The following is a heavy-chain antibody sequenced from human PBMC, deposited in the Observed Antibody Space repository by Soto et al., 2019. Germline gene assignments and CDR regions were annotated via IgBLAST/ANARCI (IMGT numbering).Heavy chain of an antibody. J-gene: IGHJ6*02. CDR3: ARDRIVATTNSSYGMDV. CDR1: GGSISSGGYY. D-gene: IGHD5-12*01. Sequence: PSETLSRTCTVAGGSISSGGYYWSWIRQHPGKGLEWIGYIYYSGSTYYNPSLKSRVTIAVDTSKNQSSLKLSSVADEATAVYYCARDRIVATTNSSYGMDVWGQGHTVTVSS. V-gene: IGHV4-31*03. CDR2: IYYSGST.